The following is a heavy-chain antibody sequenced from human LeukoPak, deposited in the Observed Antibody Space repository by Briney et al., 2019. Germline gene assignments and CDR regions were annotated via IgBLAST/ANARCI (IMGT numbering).Heavy chain of an antibody. CDR1: GGSISSSSYY. Sequence: SETLSLTCTDSGGSISSSSYYWGWMRQPPGKGLEWIGSIYYSGSTYYNPSLKSRVTISVDTSKNQFSLKPSSVTAADTAVYYCARLTGVIGANYYYYMDVWGKGTTVTISS. CDR2: IYYSGST. J-gene: IGHJ6*03. D-gene: IGHD3-10*01. V-gene: IGHV4-39*01. CDR3: ARLTGVIGANYYYYMDV.